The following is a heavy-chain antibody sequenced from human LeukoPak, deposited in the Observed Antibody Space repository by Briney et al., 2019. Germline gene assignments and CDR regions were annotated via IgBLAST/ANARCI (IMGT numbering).Heavy chain of an antibody. J-gene: IGHJ4*02. V-gene: IGHV4-34*01. CDR2: INHSGST. CDR1: GGSFSGYY. D-gene: IGHD5-18*01. Sequence: SETLSLTCAVYGGSFSGYYWSWIRQPPGKGLEWIGEINHSGSTNYNPSLKSRVTISVDTSKNQFSQKLSSVTAADTAVYYCARGLSYGHDYWGQGTLVTVSS. CDR3: ARGLSYGHDY.